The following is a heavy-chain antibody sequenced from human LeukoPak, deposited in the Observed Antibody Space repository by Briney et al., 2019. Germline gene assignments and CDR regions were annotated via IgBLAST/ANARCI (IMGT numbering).Heavy chain of an antibody. CDR1: GLIVSSNY. V-gene: IGHV3-72*01. CDR3: ANGFGD. J-gene: IGHJ4*02. D-gene: IGHD3-16*01. CDR2: IRNKANSYTT. Sequence: GGSLRLSCAASGLIVSSNYMSWVRQAPGKGLEWVGRIRNKANSYTTEYAASVKGRFTISRDDSKNSLYLQMNSLKTEDTALYYCANGFGDWGQGTLVTVSS.